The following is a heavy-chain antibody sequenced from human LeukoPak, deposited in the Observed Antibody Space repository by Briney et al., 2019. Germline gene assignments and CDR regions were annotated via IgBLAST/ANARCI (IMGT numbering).Heavy chain of an antibody. Sequence: SETLSLTCTVSGASLSSDYWSWIRLPPGKELEWIGYIYTGRTTTNNHPLKSRVTMSVAMSTNHVSLHLTSVTAADTAVYYCARVLTTWGNWYFDLWGRGTLVTVSS. CDR1: GASLSSDY. V-gene: IGHV4-4*09. D-gene: IGHD7-27*01. CDR2: IYTGRTT. CDR3: ARVLTTWGNWYFDL. J-gene: IGHJ2*01.